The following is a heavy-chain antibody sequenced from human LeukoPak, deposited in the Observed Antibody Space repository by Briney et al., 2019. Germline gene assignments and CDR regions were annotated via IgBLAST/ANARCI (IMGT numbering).Heavy chain of an antibody. CDR3: ARGHLSSSWYDY. J-gene: IGHJ4*02. Sequence: SETLSLTCTVSGVSINSYYWTWIRQPPGKGLEWIGYIYYTGSTNYNPSLKSRVTMSVDTSKNQFSVKLSSVTTADTAVYYCARGHLSSSWYDYWGQGTLVTVSS. CDR2: IYYTGST. D-gene: IGHD6-13*01. V-gene: IGHV4-59*01. CDR1: GVSINSYY.